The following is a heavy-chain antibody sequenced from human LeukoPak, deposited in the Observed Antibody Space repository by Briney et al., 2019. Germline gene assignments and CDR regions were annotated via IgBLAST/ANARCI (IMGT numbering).Heavy chain of an antibody. CDR3: ARGKYSSGWSDSFDI. D-gene: IGHD6-19*01. CDR1: GGSISSYY. CDR2: IHYSGST. J-gene: IGHJ3*02. V-gene: IGHV4-59*08. Sequence: SETLSLTCTVSGGSISSYYWSWIRQPPGKGLEWIGSIHYSGSTKYNPSLRSRVTISLDTSNNQFSLKLSSVTAADTAVYYCARGKYSSGWSDSFDIWGQGRMVTVSS.